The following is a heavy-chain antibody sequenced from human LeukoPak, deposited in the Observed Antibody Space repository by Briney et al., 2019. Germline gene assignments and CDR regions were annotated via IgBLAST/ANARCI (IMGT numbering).Heavy chain of an antibody. D-gene: IGHD2-15*01. CDR3: ARDACSGGSCYYYYGMDV. CDR1: GYTFTSYG. CDR2: ISAYNGNT. J-gene: IGHJ6*02. V-gene: IGHV1-18*01. Sequence: ASVKVSCKASGYTFTSYGISWVRQAPGQGLEWMGWISAYNGNTNYAQKLRGRVTMTTDTSTSTAYMELRSLRSDDTAVYYCARDACSGGSCYYYYGMDVWGQGTTVTVSS.